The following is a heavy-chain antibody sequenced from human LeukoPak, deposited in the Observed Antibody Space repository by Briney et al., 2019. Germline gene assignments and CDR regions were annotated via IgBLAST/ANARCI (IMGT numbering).Heavy chain of an antibody. J-gene: IGHJ4*02. CDR1: GFTFSSYS. V-gene: IGHV3-21*01. D-gene: IGHD4-17*01. CDR3: ARDRYYGDYPELVDY. CDR2: ISSSGSYI. Sequence: GASLRLSCAASGFTFSSYSMNWVRQAPGKGLEWVSSISSSGSYIYYADSVKGRFTISRDNAKNSLYLQMNSLRAEDTAVYYCARDRYYGDYPELVDYWGQGTLVTVSS.